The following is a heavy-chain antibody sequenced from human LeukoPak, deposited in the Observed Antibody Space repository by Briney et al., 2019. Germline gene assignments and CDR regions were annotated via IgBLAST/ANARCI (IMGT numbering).Heavy chain of an antibody. V-gene: IGHV3-74*01. CDR2: INSDDSII. CDR3: ASGGSGSYSY. D-gene: IGHD1-26*01. J-gene: IGHJ4*02. Sequence: GGSLRLSCAASGFTFSTYWMHWVRQAPGEGLVWVSRINSDDSIINYADSVKGRFTISRDNSKNTLYLQMNSLRAEDTAVYYCASGGSGSYSYWGQGTLVTVSS. CDR1: GFTFSTYW.